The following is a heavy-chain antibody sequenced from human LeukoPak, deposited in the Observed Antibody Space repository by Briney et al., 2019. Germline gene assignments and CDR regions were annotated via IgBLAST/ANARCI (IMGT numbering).Heavy chain of an antibody. Sequence: GGSLRLSCEVSGFTFSSNAMHWVRQAPGKGLEWVAVISYDGSNKNFADSVKGRFTVSRDNSKHTLYLHMNSLRSDDTAMYYCATGGKFDFWSGYHIDNWGQGILVTVSS. J-gene: IGHJ4*02. V-gene: IGHV3-30*04. CDR1: GFTFSSNA. CDR3: ATGGKFDFWSGYHIDN. CDR2: ISYDGSNK. D-gene: IGHD3-3*01.